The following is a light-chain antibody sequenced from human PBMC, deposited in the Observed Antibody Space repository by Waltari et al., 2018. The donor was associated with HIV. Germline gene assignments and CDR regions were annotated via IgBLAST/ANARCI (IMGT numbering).Light chain of an antibody. J-gene: IGLJ3*02. V-gene: IGLV3-25*03. CDR1: TLPKQY. Sequence: SLELTQPPSVSVSPGQTARITCSGDTLPKQYVFWYQQRPGQAPVLVIYKDNERPSGIPERFSGSTSGTTVALTISGVQAEDEADYYCQSSDSSGAYWVFGGGTKVTVL. CDR2: KDN. CDR3: QSSDSSGAYWV.